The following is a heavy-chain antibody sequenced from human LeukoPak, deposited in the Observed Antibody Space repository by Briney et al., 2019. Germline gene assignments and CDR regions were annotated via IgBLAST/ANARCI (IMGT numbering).Heavy chain of an antibody. V-gene: IGHV3-64*01. J-gene: IGHJ4*02. Sequence: PGGSLRLSCAASGFTFSSNAMHWVRQPPGKGMEYVSAISSNGGSTYYANSVKGRFTISRDNSKNTLYLQMGSLRAEDMAVYYCAREGTYMTTVTPFEYWGQGTLVTVSS. CDR3: AREGTYMTTVTPFEY. CDR1: GFTFSSNA. D-gene: IGHD4-17*01. CDR2: ISSNGGST.